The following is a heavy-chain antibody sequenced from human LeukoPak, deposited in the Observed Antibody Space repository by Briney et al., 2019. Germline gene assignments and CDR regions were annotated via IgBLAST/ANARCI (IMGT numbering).Heavy chain of an antibody. J-gene: IGHJ4*02. CDR3: AKGWYYYDSSAPFDY. CDR1: GFTFSSYG. CDR2: ISYDGSNK. V-gene: IGHV3-30*18. D-gene: IGHD3-22*01. Sequence: GRSLRLSCAASGFTFSSYGMHWVRQAPGKGLEWVAVISYDGSNKYYADSVKGRFTISRDNSKNTLYLQMNSLRAEDTAVYYCAKGWYYYDSSAPFDYWGQGTLVTVSS.